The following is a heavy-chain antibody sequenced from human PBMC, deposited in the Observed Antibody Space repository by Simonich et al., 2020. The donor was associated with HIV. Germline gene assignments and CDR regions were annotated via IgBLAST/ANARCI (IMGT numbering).Heavy chain of an antibody. J-gene: IGHJ6*03. CDR2: INHGGRT. V-gene: IGHV4-34*01. D-gene: IGHD2-21*02. CDR1: GASFNAYS. CDR3: ARGIRAGDFYSQYYDYMDV. Sequence: QVQLQQWGAGLLKPSETLSLTCAVYGASFNAYSWSWIRQSPGKGLGWIGEINHGGRTKKEPSHKSRLTISADTSKNKFSLKRTSVTSADTAVYYCARGIRAGDFYSQYYDYMDVWGKGTTVIVSS.